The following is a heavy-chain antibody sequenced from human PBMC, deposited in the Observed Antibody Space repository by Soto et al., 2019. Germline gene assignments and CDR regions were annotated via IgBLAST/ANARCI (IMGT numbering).Heavy chain of an antibody. CDR2: ISGYNDNT. J-gene: IGHJ4*02. Sequence: QVQLVQSGAEVKKPGASVKVSCKASGYTFTSYGISWVRQAPGQGLEWMGWISGYNDNTNYAQKLQGRVTMTTDTSTSPAYMELRSLRSDATAVYSCARTAFMVGVTDIDYWGQGTLVTVSS. D-gene: IGHD1-26*01. CDR3: ARTAFMVGVTDIDY. V-gene: IGHV1-18*01. CDR1: GYTFTSYG.